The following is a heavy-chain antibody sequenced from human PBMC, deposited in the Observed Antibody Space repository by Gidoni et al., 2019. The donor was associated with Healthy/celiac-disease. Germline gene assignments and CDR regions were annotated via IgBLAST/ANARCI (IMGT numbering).Heavy chain of an antibody. CDR1: GFTSWSYL. J-gene: IGHJ5*02. CDR3: AKGTRPMVRGTTPRNGFDP. Sequence: EVQLLGSGGGLVQSGGSLRPSCAASGFTSWSYLVSWVRQAPGKGVEGVAAISGSSGSTYCADSVKGRFTISRDNCKNTMYMQKNSLSAEDTDVYYCAKGTRPMVRGTTPRNGFDPWGQGTLVTVSS. CDR2: ISGSSGST. V-gene: IGHV3-23*01. D-gene: IGHD3-10*01.